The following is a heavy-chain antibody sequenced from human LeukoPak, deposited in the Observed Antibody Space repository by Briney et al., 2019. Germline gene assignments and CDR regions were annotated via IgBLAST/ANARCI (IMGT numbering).Heavy chain of an antibody. CDR2: LRGDGET. V-gene: IGHV3-23*01. Sequence: GGSLRLSCVASGFILRDYAMSWVRQAPAGGLEWVSSLRGDGETFYTDSVKGRFTLSRDHSRNTVYLQLSNLRVEDTAVYYCAKASWVSSADAVLWGQGTLVTVS. CDR3: AKASWVSSADAVL. CDR1: GFILRDYA. D-gene: IGHD3-16*01. J-gene: IGHJ4*02.